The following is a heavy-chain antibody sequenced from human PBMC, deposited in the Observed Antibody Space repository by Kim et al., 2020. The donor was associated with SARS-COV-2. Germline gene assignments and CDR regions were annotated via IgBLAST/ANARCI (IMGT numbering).Heavy chain of an antibody. CDR3: AGGRGSNFYYYYYGMDV. D-gene: IGHD1-26*01. CDR2: IYSGGST. J-gene: IGHJ6*02. Sequence: GGSLRLSCAASGFTVSSNYMSWVRQAPGKGLEWVSVIYSGGSTYYADSVKGRFTISRDNSKNTLYLQMNSLRAEDTAVYYCAGGRGSNFYYYYYGMDVWGQGTTVAVSS. CDR1: GFTVSSNY. V-gene: IGHV3-53*01.